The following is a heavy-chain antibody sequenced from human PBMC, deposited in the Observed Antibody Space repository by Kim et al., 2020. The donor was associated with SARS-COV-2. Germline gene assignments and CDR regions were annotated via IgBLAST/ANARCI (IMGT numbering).Heavy chain of an antibody. D-gene: IGHD3-16*02. CDR3: ARSSLLDFDY. CDR2: GGT. Sequence: GGTNYARKFQGRVTMTRDTAFSTVYLELTSLRSDDTAVYYCARSSLLDFDYWGQGTLVTVSS. V-gene: IGHV1-2*02. J-gene: IGHJ4*02.